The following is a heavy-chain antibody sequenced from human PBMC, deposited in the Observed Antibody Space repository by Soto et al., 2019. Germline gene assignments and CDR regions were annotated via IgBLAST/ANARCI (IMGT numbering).Heavy chain of an antibody. V-gene: IGHV4-59*01. CDR1: GGSISSYY. CDR3: ARTLYSYGPRFDY. J-gene: IGHJ4*02. CDR2: TYYSGIT. D-gene: IGHD5-18*01. Sequence: SETLSLTCTVSGGSISSYYWSWIRQPPGKGLEWIWYTYYSGITNYNPSLKSRVTISVDTSKNQFSLKLSSVTAADTAVYYCARTLYSYGPRFDYWGQGTLVTVSS.